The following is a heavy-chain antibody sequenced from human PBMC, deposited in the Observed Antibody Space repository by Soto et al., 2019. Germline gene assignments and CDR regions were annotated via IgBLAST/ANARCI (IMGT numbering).Heavy chain of an antibody. Sequence: SETLSLTCAVYGGSFSGYYWSWIRQPPGKGLEWFGEINHSGSTNYNPSLKSRVTISVDTSKNQFSLKLSSVTAADTAVYYCARSPKIGYYYGSGSYYPPRTLDYWGQGTLVTVS. CDR3: ARSPKIGYYYGSGSYYPPRTLDY. V-gene: IGHV4-34*01. J-gene: IGHJ4*02. CDR1: GGSFSGYY. D-gene: IGHD3-10*01. CDR2: INHSGST.